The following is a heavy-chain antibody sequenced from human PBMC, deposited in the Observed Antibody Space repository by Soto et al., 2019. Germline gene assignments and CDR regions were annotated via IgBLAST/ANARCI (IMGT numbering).Heavy chain of an antibody. V-gene: IGHV3-74*01. D-gene: IGHD6-13*01. CDR3: GRGGSGIYGMDI. CDR2: IIRDGSST. CDR1: GFTFSSYW. J-gene: IGHJ6*02. Sequence: EVQLVESGGGLVQPGGSLRLSCAASGFTFSSYWMHWVRQAPGKGLVWISRIIRDGSSTNYADSVKGRFTISRDNAKNTLYLEINSLRGDDTAVYFYGRGGSGIYGMDIWGQGTTVTVSS.